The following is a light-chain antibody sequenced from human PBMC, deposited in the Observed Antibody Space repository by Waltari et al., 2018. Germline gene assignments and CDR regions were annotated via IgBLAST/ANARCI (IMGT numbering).Light chain of an antibody. V-gene: IGLV2-8*01. J-gene: IGLJ2*01. CDR2: EVT. Sequence: QSALTQPPSASGSPGQSVAISCTGTSSDVGAYNYVSWYQQHPGNAPVLLIYEVTRRPSDVPDRFSGSKSGNTASLTVSGLRADDEADYYCSSYAGSNNVVFGGGTKLTVL. CDR1: SSDVGAYNY. CDR3: SSYAGSNNVV.